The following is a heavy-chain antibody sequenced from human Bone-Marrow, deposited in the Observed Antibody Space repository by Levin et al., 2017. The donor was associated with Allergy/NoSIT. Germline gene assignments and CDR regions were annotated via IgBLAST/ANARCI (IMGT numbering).Heavy chain of an antibody. Sequence: MPSETLSLTCAVSGYSISSGYYWGWIRQPPGKGLEWIGSIYHSGSTYYNPSLKSRVTISVDTSKNQFSLKLSSVTAADTAVYYCVSSGAYYDILTGHFDYWGQGTLVTVSS. CDR2: IYHSGST. J-gene: IGHJ4*02. V-gene: IGHV4-38-2*01. D-gene: IGHD3-9*01. CDR1: GYSISSGYY. CDR3: VSSGAYYDILTGHFDY.